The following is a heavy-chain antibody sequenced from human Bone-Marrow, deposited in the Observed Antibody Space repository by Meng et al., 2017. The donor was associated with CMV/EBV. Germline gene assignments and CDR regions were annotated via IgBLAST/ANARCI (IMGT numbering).Heavy chain of an antibody. CDR3: ARDLYCSSTSCYHY. CDR2: ISSSSSYI. J-gene: IGHJ4*02. D-gene: IGHD2-2*01. CDR1: GFTFSSYS. V-gene: IGHV3-21*01. Sequence: GGSLRLSCAASGFTFSSYSMNWVRQAPGKGLEWVSSISSSSSYIYYADSVKGRFTISRDNTKNSLYLQMNSLRAEDTAVYYCARDLYCSSTSCYHYWGQGTLVTVSS.